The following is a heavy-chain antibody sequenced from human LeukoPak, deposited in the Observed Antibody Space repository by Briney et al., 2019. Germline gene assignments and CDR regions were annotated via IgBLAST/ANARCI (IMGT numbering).Heavy chain of an antibody. CDR3: ARGPAHSNYGASYYYYMDV. D-gene: IGHD4-11*01. Sequence: ASVKVSCKASGYTFTNYDINWVRQATGQGLEWMGWMNPNSGNTGYAQKFQGRVTITRDTSINTAYMELSSLRSEDSAVYYCARGPAHSNYGASYYYYMDVWGKGTTVTIS. CDR2: MNPNSGNT. V-gene: IGHV1-8*03. CDR1: GYTFTNYD. J-gene: IGHJ6*03.